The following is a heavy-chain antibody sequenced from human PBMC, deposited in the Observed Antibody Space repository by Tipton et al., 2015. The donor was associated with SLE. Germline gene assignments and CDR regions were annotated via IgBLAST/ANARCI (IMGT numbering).Heavy chain of an antibody. V-gene: IGHV4-4*07. CDR2: FRDSANS. CDR3: TRGIVGATAPDF. CDR1: GGSVNRYY. Sequence: TLSLTCSVSGGSVNRYYWNWIRQPAGKGLEWIGRFRDSANSNYNPSLKSRVTMSIDTSNNQFSLKLTSVTAADTAVYYCTRGIVGATAPDFWGQGTPVSVSS. D-gene: IGHD1-26*01. J-gene: IGHJ4*02.